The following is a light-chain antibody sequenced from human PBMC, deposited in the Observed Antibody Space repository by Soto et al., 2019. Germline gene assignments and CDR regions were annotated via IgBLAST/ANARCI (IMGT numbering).Light chain of an antibody. CDR3: QQCNAYPFT. CDR1: W. V-gene: IGKV1-5*01. J-gene: IGKJ3*01. CDR2: DAS. Sequence: WLAWFQHKPGKAPKLLIYDASNLQSGVPSRFSGSGSGTEFTLTISSLQPDDVATYYCQQCNAYPFTFGPGTKVDIK.